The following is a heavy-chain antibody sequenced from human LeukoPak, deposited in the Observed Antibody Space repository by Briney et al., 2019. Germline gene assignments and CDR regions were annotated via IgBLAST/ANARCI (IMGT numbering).Heavy chain of an antibody. D-gene: IGHD3-22*01. V-gene: IGHV4-34*01. CDR3: AVGGFDSTGYRVGMDH. CDR2: INHSGIT. CDR1: GGSFSDYY. J-gene: IGHJ4*02. Sequence: SETLSLTCAVYGGSFSDYYWTWIRQPPGKGLEWIGEINHSGITNYSPSLKSRVTVSVDTSKYQFSLKLTSVTAADTASYYCAVGGFDSTGYRVGMDHWGQGTLVTVSS.